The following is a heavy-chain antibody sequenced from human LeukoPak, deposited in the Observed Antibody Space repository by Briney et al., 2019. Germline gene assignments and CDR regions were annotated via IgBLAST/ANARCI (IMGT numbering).Heavy chain of an antibody. CDR1: GGSLSSGSYY. Sequence: PSQTLSLTCTVSGGSLSSGSYYWSWIRQPAGKGLEWIGRIYTSGSTNYNPSLKSRVTISVDTSKNQFSLKLSSVTAADTAVYYCARMWGATRDYYMDVWGKGTTVTVSS. CDR3: ARMWGATRDYYMDV. J-gene: IGHJ6*03. V-gene: IGHV4-61*02. CDR2: IYTSGST. D-gene: IGHD1-26*01.